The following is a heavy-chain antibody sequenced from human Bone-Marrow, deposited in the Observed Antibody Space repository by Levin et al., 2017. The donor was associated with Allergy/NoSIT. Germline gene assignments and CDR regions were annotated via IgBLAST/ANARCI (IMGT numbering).Heavy chain of an antibody. D-gene: IGHD6-13*01. Sequence: GGSLRLSCRISGFTFEDYGMSWVRQLPGKGLEWVCGINWTGDTETYADSVRGRFTMSRDSGGKSLYLQMDSLRAEDTGMYYCARDGSSSYFDDAFGDWGQGTMVTVS. CDR3: ARDGSSSYFDDAFGD. CDR2: INWTGDTE. J-gene: IGHJ3*01. V-gene: IGHV3-20*04. CDR1: GFTFEDYG.